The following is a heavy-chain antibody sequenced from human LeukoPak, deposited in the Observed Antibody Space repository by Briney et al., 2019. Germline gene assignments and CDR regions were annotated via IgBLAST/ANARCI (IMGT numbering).Heavy chain of an antibody. D-gene: IGHD2-15*01. V-gene: IGHV4-34*01. CDR1: GGSFSGYY. CDR3: AGGNIVVVVAAPYYYYYMDV. Sequence: SETLSLTCAVYGGSFSGYYWSWIRQPPGKGLEWIGEINHSGSTNYNPSLKSRVTISVDTSKNQFSLKLSSVTAADTAVYYCAGGNIVVVVAAPYYYYYMDVWGKGTTVTVSS. CDR2: INHSGST. J-gene: IGHJ6*03.